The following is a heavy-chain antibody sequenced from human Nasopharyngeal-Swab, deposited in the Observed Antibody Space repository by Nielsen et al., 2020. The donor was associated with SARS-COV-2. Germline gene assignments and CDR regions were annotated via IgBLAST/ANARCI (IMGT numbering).Heavy chain of an antibody. CDR3: ARDTYCSGGSCYGYGMAV. J-gene: IGHJ6*02. V-gene: IGHV3-7*01. Sequence: WIRQPPGKGLEWVANIKEDGSEKNYVDSVKGRFTISRDNAKNSPYLQMNSLRADDTAVYYCARDTYCSGGSCYGYGMAVWGQGTTVTVSS. D-gene: IGHD2-15*01. CDR2: IKEDGSEK.